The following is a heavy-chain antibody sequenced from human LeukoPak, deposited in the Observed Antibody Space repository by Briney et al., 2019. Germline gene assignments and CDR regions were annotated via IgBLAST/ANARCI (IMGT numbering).Heavy chain of an antibody. Sequence: PGGSLRLSCAASGFTFKIYAMTWVRQAPGKGLEWVSSISGHDGSTFYADSVKGRFTISRDNFEETVYLQMNSLRAEDSAIYYCAKEIGGPSGSYWGDFDYWGQGTLVTVSS. J-gene: IGHJ4*02. CDR1: GFTFKIYA. V-gene: IGHV3-23*01. CDR3: AKEIGGPSGSYWGDFDY. D-gene: IGHD1-26*01. CDR2: ISGHDGST.